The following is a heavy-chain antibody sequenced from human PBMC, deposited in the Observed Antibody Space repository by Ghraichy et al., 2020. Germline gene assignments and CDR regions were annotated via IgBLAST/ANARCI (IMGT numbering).Heavy chain of an antibody. CDR3: ARVGTTGRTEHGMDV. V-gene: IGHV3-48*02. D-gene: IGHD1-1*01. J-gene: IGHJ6*02. Sequence: GGSLRLSCAASGFTFSSYSMNWVRQAPGKGLEWVSYMSSSSSTIYYADSVKGRFTISRDNAKSSLYLQMNSLRDEDTAVYYCARVGTTGRTEHGMDVWGQGTTVTVSS. CDR1: GFTFSSYS. CDR2: MSSSSSTI.